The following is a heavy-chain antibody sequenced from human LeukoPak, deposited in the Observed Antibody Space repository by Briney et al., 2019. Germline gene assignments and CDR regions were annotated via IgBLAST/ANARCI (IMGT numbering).Heavy chain of an antibody. D-gene: IGHD2-2*01. Sequence: PGGSLRLSCAASGFTFSDYYMSWIRQAPGKGLEWVSYISSSGSTIYYAGSVKGRFTISRDNAKNSLYLQMNSLRAEDTAFYYCARAPGYCSTTSCENWYFDLWGRGTLVTVSS. CDR3: ARAPGYCSTTSCENWYFDL. V-gene: IGHV3-11*01. J-gene: IGHJ2*01. CDR1: GFTFSDYY. CDR2: ISSSGSTI.